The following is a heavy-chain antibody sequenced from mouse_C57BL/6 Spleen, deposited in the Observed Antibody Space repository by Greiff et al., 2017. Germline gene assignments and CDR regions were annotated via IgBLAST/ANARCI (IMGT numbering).Heavy chain of an antibody. Sequence: VQLQQPGAELVKPGASVKLSCKASGYTFTSYWMQWVKQRPGQGLEWIGEIDPSDSYTNYNQKFKGKATLTVDTSSSTAYRQLSSLTAEDSAVYYCARRGLGYFDYWGQGTTLTVSS. CDR3: ARRGLGYFDY. J-gene: IGHJ2*01. V-gene: IGHV1-50*01. CDR2: IDPSDSYT. CDR1: GYTFTSYW. D-gene: IGHD3-3*01.